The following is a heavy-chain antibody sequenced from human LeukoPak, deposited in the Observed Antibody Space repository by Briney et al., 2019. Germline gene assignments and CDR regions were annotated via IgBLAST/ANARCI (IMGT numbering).Heavy chain of an antibody. CDR3: ARVVLLWFGESSFDY. CDR1: GYTFTGYY. J-gene: IGHJ4*02. Sequence: ASVKVSCKASGYTFTGYYIHWVRQVPGQGLEWMGWINPNSGGTNYAQKFQGRVTMTRDTSISTAYMELSRLRSDDTAVYYCARVVLLWFGESSFDYWGQGTLVTVSS. CDR2: INPNSGGT. D-gene: IGHD3-10*01. V-gene: IGHV1-2*02.